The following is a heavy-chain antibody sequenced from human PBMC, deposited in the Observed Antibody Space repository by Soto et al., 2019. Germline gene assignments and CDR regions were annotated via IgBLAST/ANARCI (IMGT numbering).Heavy chain of an antibody. CDR1: GYTFISYG. CDR3: AKGRTSSPYVYVMDV. CDR2: ISGYNGNT. V-gene: IGHV1-18*01. D-gene: IGHD6-13*01. Sequence: QVQLVQSGAEVKKPGASVKVSCKASGYTFISYGIRWVRQAPGQGLEWMGWISGYNGNTNYGQKLQGRVTMTTDTSARKAYMDLRSLRSDDTAVYYCAKGRTSSPYVYVMDVWGQGTTVTVSS. J-gene: IGHJ6*02.